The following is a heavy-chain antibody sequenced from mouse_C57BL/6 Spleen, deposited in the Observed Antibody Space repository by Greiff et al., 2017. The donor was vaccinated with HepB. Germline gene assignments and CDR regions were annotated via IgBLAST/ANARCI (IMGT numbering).Heavy chain of an antibody. D-gene: IGHD4-1*01. CDR1: GFSFNTYA. V-gene: IGHV10-1*01. CDR2: IRSKSNNYAT. Sequence: EVKLQESGGGLVQPKGSLKLSCAASGFSFNTYAMNWVRQAPGKGLEWVARIRSKSNNYATYYADSVKDRFTISRDDSESMLYLQMNNLKTEDTAMYYCVTSNSLAMDYWGQGTSVTVSS. J-gene: IGHJ4*01. CDR3: VTSNSLAMDY.